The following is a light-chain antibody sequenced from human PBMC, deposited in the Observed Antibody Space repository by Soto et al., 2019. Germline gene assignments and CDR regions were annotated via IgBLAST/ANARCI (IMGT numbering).Light chain of an antibody. CDR2: RAS. Sequence: ETVMTPSPATLSVSPGERATLSCRASQSVSSNLAWYQQKPGQAPRLLIQRASTRATGIPARFSGSGSGTDFTLTISRLEPEDFAVYYCQQYHSSPRTFGQGTKVDIK. CDR3: QQYHSSPRT. J-gene: IGKJ1*01. V-gene: IGKV3-15*01. CDR1: QSVSSN.